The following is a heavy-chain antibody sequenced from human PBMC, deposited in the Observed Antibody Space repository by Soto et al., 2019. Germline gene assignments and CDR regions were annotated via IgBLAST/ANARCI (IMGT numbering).Heavy chain of an antibody. CDR1: GGSIISSSYY. CDR3: ARLAGIAAAGTRYNWFDP. J-gene: IGHJ5*02. V-gene: IGHV4-39*01. CDR2: IYYSGST. Sequence: SGTLSLTCTVSGGSIISSSYYWGWIRQPPGKGLEWIGSIYYSGSTYYNPSLKSRVTISVDTSKNQFSLKLSSVTAADTAVYYCARLAGIAAAGTRYNWFDPWGQGTLVTVSS. D-gene: IGHD6-13*01.